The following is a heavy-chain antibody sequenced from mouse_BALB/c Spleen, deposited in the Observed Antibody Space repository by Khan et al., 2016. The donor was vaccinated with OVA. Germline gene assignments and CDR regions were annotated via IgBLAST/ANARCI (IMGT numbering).Heavy chain of an antibody. D-gene: IGHD1-1*01. CDR2: IDPSDSNT. CDR3: ARSYYYGSSTWFAY. Sequence: QVQLKQSGAELVKPGASVKLSCKASGYTFSSYWMHWVKQRPGQGLEWIGEIDPSDSNTNYNHKFQGKATLNADTSSSTAYMHLSSLTSEDTAIYYGARSYYYGSSTWFAYWGQGTLVTVSA. J-gene: IGHJ3*01. V-gene: IGHV1-69*02. CDR1: GYTFSSYW.